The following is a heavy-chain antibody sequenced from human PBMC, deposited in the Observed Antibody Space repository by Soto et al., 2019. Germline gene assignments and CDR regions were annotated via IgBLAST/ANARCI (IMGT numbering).Heavy chain of an antibody. Sequence: GGSLRLSCETSGFIFSMYWMHWVRQVPGNGPQWVARITDDGSTTYYAASVEGRFTISRDNAKNALYRQMTSLRADDTAVYYCTRGPRATSIGTGACWGQGTLV. CDR1: GFIFSMYW. D-gene: IGHD3-10*01. V-gene: IGHV3-74*01. J-gene: IGHJ4*02. CDR2: ITDDGSTT. CDR3: TRGPRATSIGTGAC.